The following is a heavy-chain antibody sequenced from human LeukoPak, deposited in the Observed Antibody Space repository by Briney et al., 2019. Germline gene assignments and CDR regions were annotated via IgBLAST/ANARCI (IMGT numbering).Heavy chain of an antibody. Sequence: GGSLRLSCAASGFTFSSYGMHWVRQAPGKGLEWVAVIWYDGSNKYYADSVKGRFTISRDNSKNTLYLQMNSLRAEDTAVYYCARSHNYGDCMWFDPWGQGTLVTVSS. J-gene: IGHJ5*02. D-gene: IGHD4-17*01. CDR3: ARSHNYGDCMWFDP. V-gene: IGHV3-33*01. CDR1: GFTFSSYG. CDR2: IWYDGSNK.